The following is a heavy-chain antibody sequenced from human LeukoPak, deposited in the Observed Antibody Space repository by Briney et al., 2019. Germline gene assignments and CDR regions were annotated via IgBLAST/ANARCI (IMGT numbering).Heavy chain of an antibody. J-gene: IGHJ4*02. CDR3: AREVWDYYDSSGYYLPDY. CDR1: GFTFSSYW. V-gene: IGHV3-74*01. CDR2: INSDGSST. Sequence: GGSLRLSCAASGFTFSSYWMHWVRQAPGKGLVWVSRINSDGSSTSYADSVKGRFTISRDNAKNSLYLQMNSLRAEDTALYYCAREVWDYYDSSGYYLPDYWGQGTLVTVSS. D-gene: IGHD3-22*01.